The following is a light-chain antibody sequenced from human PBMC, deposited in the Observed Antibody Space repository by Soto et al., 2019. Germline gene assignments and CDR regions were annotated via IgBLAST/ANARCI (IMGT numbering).Light chain of an antibody. CDR2: GAS. CDR1: QSVTDN. J-gene: IGKJ5*01. CDR3: QQYNNWPPIT. V-gene: IGKV3-15*01. Sequence: IEMTQSPATLSLSPGERATLSCRASQSVTDNLAWYQQKPGQAPRLLIYGASTRASGIPARFSGSGSGTDFTLTISSLQSEDSAVYYCQQYNNWPPITFGQGTRLEIK.